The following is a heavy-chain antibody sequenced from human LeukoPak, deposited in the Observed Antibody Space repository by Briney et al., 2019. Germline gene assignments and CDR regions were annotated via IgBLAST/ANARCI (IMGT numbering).Heavy chain of an antibody. V-gene: IGHV3-49*04. CDR2: IRSKAYGGTT. J-gene: IGHJ4*02. CDR1: GFTFGDYA. Sequence: GRSLRLSCTASGFTFGDYAMSWVRQAPGKGLKWVGFIRSKAYGGTTEYAASVKGRFTISRDNAKNSLYLQMNSLRAEDTALYYCAKGDYYYDSSGYGEFDYWGQGTLVTVSS. CDR3: AKGDYYYDSSGYGEFDY. D-gene: IGHD3-22*01.